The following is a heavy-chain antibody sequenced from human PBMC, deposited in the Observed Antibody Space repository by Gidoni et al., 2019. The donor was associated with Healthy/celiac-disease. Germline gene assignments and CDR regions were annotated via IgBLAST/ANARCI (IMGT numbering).Heavy chain of an antibody. CDR3: ARRSLTGDMERPMMSDAFDI. CDR2: IIPIFGTA. D-gene: IGHD7-27*01. Sequence: QVQLVQSGAEVTKPGSSVKVSCKASGGTFSSYAISWVRQAPGQGLEWMGGIIPIFGTANYAQKFQGRVTITADESTSTAYMELSSLRSEDTAVYYCARRSLTGDMERPMMSDAFDIWGQGTMVTVSS. V-gene: IGHV1-69*01. J-gene: IGHJ3*02. CDR1: GGTFSSYA.